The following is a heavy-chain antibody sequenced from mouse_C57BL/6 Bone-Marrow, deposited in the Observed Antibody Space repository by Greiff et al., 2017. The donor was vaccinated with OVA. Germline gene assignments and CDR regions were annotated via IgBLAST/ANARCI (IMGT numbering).Heavy chain of an antibody. CDR3: ARPLLLSNPPGFAY. D-gene: IGHD2-1*01. V-gene: IGHV1-64*01. CDR2: IHPNSGST. Sequence: VQLQQPGAELVKPGASVKLSCKASGYTFTSYWMHWVKQRPGQGLEWIGMIHPNSGSTNYNEKFKSKATLTVDKSSSTAYMQLSSLTSEDSAVYYCARPLLLSNPPGFAYWGQGTLVTVSA. J-gene: IGHJ3*01. CDR1: GYTFTSYW.